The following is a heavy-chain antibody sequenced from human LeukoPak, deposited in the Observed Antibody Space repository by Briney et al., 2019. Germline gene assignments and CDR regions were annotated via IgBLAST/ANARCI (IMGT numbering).Heavy chain of an antibody. CDR1: GFTFSSYS. V-gene: IGHV3-21*01. D-gene: IGHD3-22*01. CDR2: ISSSSSYI. J-gene: IGHJ4*02. Sequence: GGSLRLSCAASGFTFSSYSMNWVRQAPGKGLKWVSSISSSSSYIYYADSVKGRFTISRDNAKNSLYLQMNSLRDEDTAVYYCARMHYDSSGYGIDYWGQGTLVTVSS. CDR3: ARMHYDSSGYGIDY.